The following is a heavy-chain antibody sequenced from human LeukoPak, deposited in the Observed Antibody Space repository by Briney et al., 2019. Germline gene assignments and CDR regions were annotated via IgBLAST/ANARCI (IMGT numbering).Heavy chain of an antibody. V-gene: IGHV4-4*07. CDR3: ARDNQWLVPGWFDP. J-gene: IGHJ5*02. D-gene: IGHD6-19*01. CDR2: IYISGST. CDR1: GGSFSGYY. Sequence: SETLSLTCTVSGGSFSGYYWSWIRQPAGKGLEWIGRIYISGSTNYNPSLKSRVTMSVDTSKNQFSLKLNSVTAADTAVYYCARDNQWLVPGWFDPWGQGTLVTVSS.